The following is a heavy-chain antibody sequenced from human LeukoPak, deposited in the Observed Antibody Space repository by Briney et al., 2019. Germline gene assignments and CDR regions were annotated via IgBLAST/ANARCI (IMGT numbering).Heavy chain of an antibody. CDR3: ASMPRYDSSGYYYEDGIDAFDI. V-gene: IGHV4-39*07. Sequence: PSETLSLTCTVSGGSISSSSYYWGWIRQPPGKGLEWIGSIYYSGSTYYNPSLKSPVTISVDTSKNQFSLKLSSVTAADTAVYYCASMPRYDSSGYYYEDGIDAFDIWGQGTMVTVSS. D-gene: IGHD3-22*01. J-gene: IGHJ3*02. CDR2: IYYSGST. CDR1: GGSISSSSYY.